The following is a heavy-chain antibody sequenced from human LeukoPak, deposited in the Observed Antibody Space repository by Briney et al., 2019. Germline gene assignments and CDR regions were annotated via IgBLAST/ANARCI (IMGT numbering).Heavy chain of an antibody. V-gene: IGHV3-74*01. Sequence: GGSQRLSCEASGLTISNYWMHWVRQAPGKGLVWVARINSDGSGTTYADSVKGRFTISRDNAKNTLYLQMNSLRDEDTAVYYCAKGGTTVVDYWGQGTLVTVSS. CDR3: AKGGTTVVDY. CDR1: GLTISNYW. D-gene: IGHD4-23*01. CDR2: INSDGSGT. J-gene: IGHJ4*02.